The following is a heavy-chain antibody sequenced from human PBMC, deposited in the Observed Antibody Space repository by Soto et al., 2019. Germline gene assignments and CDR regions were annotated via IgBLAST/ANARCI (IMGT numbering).Heavy chain of an antibody. D-gene: IGHD2-2*01. Sequence: GGSLRLSCAASGFTFSSYAMSWVRQAPGKGLEWVSAISGSGGSTYYADSVKGRFTISRDNSKNTLYLQMNSLRAEDTAVYYCASRYRSSTSCYPYYYGMDVWGQGTTVTVSS. CDR1: GFTFSSYA. CDR2: ISGSGGST. CDR3: ASRYRSSTSCYPYYYGMDV. V-gene: IGHV3-23*01. J-gene: IGHJ6*02.